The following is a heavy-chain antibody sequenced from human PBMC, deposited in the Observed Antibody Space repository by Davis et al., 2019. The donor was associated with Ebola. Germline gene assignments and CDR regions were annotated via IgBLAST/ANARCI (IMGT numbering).Heavy chain of an antibody. CDR1: GGSISSSSYY. J-gene: IGHJ4*02. CDR2: IYYSGST. CDR3: ARNFAVITMVQGVISEFDY. Sequence: MPGGSLRLSCTVSGGSISSSSYYWGWIRQPPGKGLEWIGSIYYSGSTYYNPSLKSRVTISVDTSKNQFSLKLSSVTAADTAVYYCARNFAVITMVQGVISEFDYWGQGTLVTVSS. D-gene: IGHD3-10*01. V-gene: IGHV4-39*01.